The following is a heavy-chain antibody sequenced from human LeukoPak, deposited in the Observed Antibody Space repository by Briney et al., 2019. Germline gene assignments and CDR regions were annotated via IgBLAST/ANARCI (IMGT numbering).Heavy chain of an antibody. D-gene: IGHD6-19*01. Sequence: GGSLRLSCAASGSIFTNAWMNWVRQAPGRGLGWVGRIKSKTDGGTTDYAAPVKGRFTVSRDDSKKMLYLQMNSLKTEDTGVYYCTSSSSDWGQGTLVTVSS. CDR2: IKSKTDGGTT. CDR1: GSIFTNAW. V-gene: IGHV3-15*01. CDR3: TSSSSD. J-gene: IGHJ4*02.